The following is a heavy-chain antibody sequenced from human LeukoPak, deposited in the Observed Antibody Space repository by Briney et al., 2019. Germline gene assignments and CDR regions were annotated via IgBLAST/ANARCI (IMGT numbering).Heavy chain of an antibody. CDR1: GYTFSSND. Sequence: ASVKVSCKASGYTFSSNDINWVRQATGQGLEWMGWMNPHSGNTGYAQKFQGRVTITRNSSISTAYMELSSLRSEDTAVYYCASDSGRFLEWLLVYWGQGTLVTVSS. J-gene: IGHJ4*02. V-gene: IGHV1-8*01. D-gene: IGHD3-3*01. CDR3: ASDSGRFLEWLLVY. CDR2: MNPHSGNT.